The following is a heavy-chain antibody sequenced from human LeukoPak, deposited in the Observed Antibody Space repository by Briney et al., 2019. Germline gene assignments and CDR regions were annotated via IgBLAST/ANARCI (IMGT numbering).Heavy chain of an antibody. J-gene: IGHJ6*02. V-gene: IGHV1-8*01. CDR2: MNPNSGNT. CDR3: ARGYGVQYYYYGMDV. CDR1: GYTFTSYD. D-gene: IGHD4-17*01. Sequence: ASVKVSCKASGYTFTSYDINWVRQATGQGLEWMGWMNPNSGNTGYAQKFQGRVTMTRSTSISTAYMELSSLRSEDTAVYYCARGYGVQYYYYGMDVWGQGTTVTVSS.